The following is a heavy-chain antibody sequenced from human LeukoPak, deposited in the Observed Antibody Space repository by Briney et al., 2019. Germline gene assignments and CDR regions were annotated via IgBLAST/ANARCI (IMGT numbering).Heavy chain of an antibody. CDR3: ARVGSGSYFYYYFYYMDV. CDR1: GYTFINYG. D-gene: IGHD3-10*01. Sequence: GASVKVSCKASGYTFINYGITWVRQAPGQGLEWMGWISAYSGNTNYAQKFQGRVTLTTDTSTNTAYMELRSLRPDDTAVYYCARVGSGSYFYYYFYYMDVWGKGTTVTISS. J-gene: IGHJ6*03. CDR2: ISAYSGNT. V-gene: IGHV1-18*01.